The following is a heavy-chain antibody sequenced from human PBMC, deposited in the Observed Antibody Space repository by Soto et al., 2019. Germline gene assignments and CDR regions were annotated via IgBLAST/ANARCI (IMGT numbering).Heavy chain of an antibody. CDR2: IDPSDSYT. CDR3: ARQGYCSSTSCYPLEWFDP. CDR1: GYSFTSYW. Sequence: LGESLKISCKGSGYSFTSYWISWVRQMPGKGLEWMGRIDPSDSYTNYSPSFQGHVTISADKSISTAYLQWSSLKASDTAMYYCARQGYCSSTSCYPLEWFDPWGQGTLVTVSS. J-gene: IGHJ5*02. V-gene: IGHV5-10-1*01. D-gene: IGHD2-2*01.